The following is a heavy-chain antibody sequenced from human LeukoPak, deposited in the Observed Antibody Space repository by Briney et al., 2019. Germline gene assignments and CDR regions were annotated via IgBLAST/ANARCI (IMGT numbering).Heavy chain of an antibody. V-gene: IGHV3-23*01. CDR1: GFTFSSYA. CDR2: ISGSGGST. J-gene: IGHJ6*02. CDR3: ASPPGGSWTYYYYYGMDV. Sequence: GGSLRLSCAASGFTFSSYAMSWVRQAPGKGLEWVSAISGSGGSTYYADSVKGRFTISRDNSKNTLYLQMNSLRAEDTAVYYCASPPGGSWTYYYYYGMDVWGQGTTVTVSS. D-gene: IGHD6-13*01.